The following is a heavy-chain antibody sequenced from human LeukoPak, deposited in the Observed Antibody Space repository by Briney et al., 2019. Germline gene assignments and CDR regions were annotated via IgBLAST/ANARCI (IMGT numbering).Heavy chain of an antibody. CDR1: GGSISSSSYF. CDR3: ARYRRATTVTTRGEFDY. V-gene: IGHV4-39*01. Sequence: PSETLSHTCTVSGGSISSSSYFWGWIRQPPGKGLEWIGSIYYGGTTYYSPSLKSRVTISVDTSKNQFSLKLSSVTAADTAVYYCARYRRATTVTTRGEFDYWGQGTLVTVSS. J-gene: IGHJ4*02. D-gene: IGHD4-17*01. CDR2: IYYGGTT.